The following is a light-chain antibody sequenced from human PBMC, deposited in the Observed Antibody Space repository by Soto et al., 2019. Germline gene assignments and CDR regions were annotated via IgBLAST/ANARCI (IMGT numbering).Light chain of an antibody. Sequence: AIQMTQSPSCLSASLGDRVKLSCRASQSISSYLNWYQQKPGKAPKLLIYAASSLQSGVPSRFSGSGSGTDFTLTISSLQPEDFATYYCLQDYNYPWTFGQGTKVDIK. J-gene: IGKJ1*01. CDR2: AAS. V-gene: IGKV1-6*01. CDR3: LQDYNYPWT. CDR1: QSISSY.